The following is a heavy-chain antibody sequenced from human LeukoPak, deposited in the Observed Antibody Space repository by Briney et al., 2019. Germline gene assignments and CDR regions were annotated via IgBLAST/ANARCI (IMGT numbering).Heavy chain of an antibody. CDR3: ARTLYDFWSGYLGILGY. CDR2: IWYDGSNK. D-gene: IGHD3-3*01. J-gene: IGHJ4*02. Sequence: GRSLRPSCATSGFTFSSYGMHWVRQAPGKGLEWVAVIWYDGSNKYYADSVKGRFTISRDNSKNTLYLQMNSLRAEDTAVYYCARTLYDFWSGYLGILGYWGQGTLVTVSS. V-gene: IGHV3-33*01. CDR1: GFTFSSYG.